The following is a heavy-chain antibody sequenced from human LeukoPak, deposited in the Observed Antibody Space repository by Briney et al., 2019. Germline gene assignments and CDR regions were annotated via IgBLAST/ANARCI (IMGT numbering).Heavy chain of an antibody. V-gene: IGHV3-33*06. CDR1: GFTFSSYG. J-gene: IGHJ4*02. CDR3: AKAIGYSSGWYVDY. Sequence: GGSLRLSCAASGFTFSSYGMHWVRQAPGKGVEWVAVIWYDGSNKYYADSVKGRFTISRDNSKNTLYVQMNSLRAEDTAVYYCAKAIGYSSGWYVDYWGQGTLVTVSS. CDR2: IWYDGSNK. D-gene: IGHD6-19*01.